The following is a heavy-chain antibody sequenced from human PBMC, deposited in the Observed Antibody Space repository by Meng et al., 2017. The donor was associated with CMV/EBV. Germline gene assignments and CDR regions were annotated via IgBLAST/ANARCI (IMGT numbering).Heavy chain of an antibody. CDR1: GFTFSSYW. J-gene: IGHJ6*02. CDR3: ARDGYSSSWYGPGYYYYYYGMDV. D-gene: IGHD6-13*01. CDR2: ISYDGSNK. V-gene: IGHV3-30-3*01. Sequence: GGSLRLSCAASGFTFSSYWMYWVRQAPGKGLEWVAVISYDGSNKYYADSVKGRFTISRDNSKNTLYLQMNSLRAEDTAVYYCARDGYSSSWYGPGYYYYYYGMDVWGQGTTVTVSS.